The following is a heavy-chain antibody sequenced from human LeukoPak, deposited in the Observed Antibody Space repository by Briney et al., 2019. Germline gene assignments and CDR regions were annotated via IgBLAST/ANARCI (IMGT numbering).Heavy chain of an antibody. CDR1: GYTFTGYY. J-gene: IGHJ5*02. V-gene: IGHV1-2*02. D-gene: IGHD3-3*01. CDR3: ARNYDFWSGFDP. Sequence: ASVKVSCKASGYTFTGYYMHWVRQAPGQGLEWMGWTNPNSGGTNYAQKFQGRVTMTRDTSISTAYMELSRLRSDDTAVYYCARNYDFWSGFDPWGQGTLVTVSS. CDR2: TNPNSGGT.